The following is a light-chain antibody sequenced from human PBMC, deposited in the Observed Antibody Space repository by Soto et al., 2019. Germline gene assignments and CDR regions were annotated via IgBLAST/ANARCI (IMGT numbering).Light chain of an antibody. J-gene: IGLJ1*01. V-gene: IGLV2-14*01. CDR3: TSYTTNTALV. CDR1: SSDVGTYNF. Sequence: QSALTQPASVSGSPGQSITISCTGTSSDVGTYNFVSWYQHHPGKAPKLIINEVSNRPSGISDRFSGTKSGSTASLTISGLQAEDEADYHCTSYTTNTALVFGTGTKVTVL. CDR2: EVS.